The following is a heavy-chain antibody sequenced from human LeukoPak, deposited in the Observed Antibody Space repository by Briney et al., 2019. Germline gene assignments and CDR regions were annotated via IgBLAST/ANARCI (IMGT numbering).Heavy chain of an antibody. J-gene: IGHJ4*02. CDR3: TTKVTTTGEGIY. D-gene: IGHD4-11*01. CDR1: GFTFSSYA. Sequence: HPGGSLRLSCAASGFTFSSYAMSWVRQAPGKGLEWVSAISGSGGSTYYADSVKGRFTISRDNSKNTLYLQMNSLRAEDTAVYYCTTKVTTTGEGIYWGQGTLVTVSS. V-gene: IGHV3-23*01. CDR2: ISGSGGST.